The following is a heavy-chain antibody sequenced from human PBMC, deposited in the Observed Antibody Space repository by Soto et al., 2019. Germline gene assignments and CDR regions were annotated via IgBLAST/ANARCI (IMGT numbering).Heavy chain of an antibody. CDR1: GYTFIGYY. J-gene: IGHJ6*02. CDR3: ARGRAPVVVVAATPPYYYYGMDV. D-gene: IGHD2-15*01. CDR2: INPNSGDT. Sequence: QVQLVQSGAEVKKPGASVKVSCKASGYTFIGYYIHWVRQAPGQGLEWMGWINPNSGDTDYAQKFQGRVTITADESTSTAYMELSSLRSEDTAVYYCARGRAPVVVVAATPPYYYYGMDVWGQGATVTVSS. V-gene: IGHV1-2*02.